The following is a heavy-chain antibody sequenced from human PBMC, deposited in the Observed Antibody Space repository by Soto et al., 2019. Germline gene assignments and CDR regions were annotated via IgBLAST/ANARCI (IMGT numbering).Heavy chain of an antibody. CDR1: GFTFSSYA. Sequence: GGSLRLSCAASGFTFSSYAMHWVRQAPGKGLEWVAVISYDGSNKYYADSVKGRFTISRDNSKNTLYLQMNSLRAEDKAVYYWGRDGWLRLGGFGYCSGGSCYPFDYGGQGTLVTVSS. CDR3: GRDGWLRLGGFGYCSGGSCYPFDY. J-gene: IGHJ4*02. CDR2: ISYDGSNK. D-gene: IGHD2-15*01. V-gene: IGHV3-30-3*01.